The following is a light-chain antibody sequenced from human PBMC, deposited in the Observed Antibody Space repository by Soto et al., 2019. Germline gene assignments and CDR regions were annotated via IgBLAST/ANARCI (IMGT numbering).Light chain of an antibody. V-gene: IGKV1-39*01. CDR3: QQSYSTPYP. CDR2: AAS. Sequence: DIQMTQSPSSLSASVGDRVTITCRASQSISSYLNWYQQKPGKAPKLLIYAASSLQSGVPSRFSGSGSGTDFTLTISSLQPEDFATYYCQQSYSTPYPFGPGTKLDIK. J-gene: IGKJ3*01. CDR1: QSISSY.